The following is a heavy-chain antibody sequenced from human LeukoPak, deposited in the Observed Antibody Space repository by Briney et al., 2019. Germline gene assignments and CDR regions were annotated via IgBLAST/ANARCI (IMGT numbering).Heavy chain of an antibody. V-gene: IGHV3-23*01. CDR3: AKDPGVVPAHYFDY. CDR1: GFTFSSYA. J-gene: IGHJ4*02. CDR2: TGSTGVST. Sequence: GGSLRLSCAASGFTFSSYAMNWVRQAPGKGLEWVSATGSTGVSTFYADSVKGRFTVSRDNSKNTLSLQMSSLRAEDTAVYYCAKDPGVVPAHYFDYWGQGILVTVSS. D-gene: IGHD2-2*01.